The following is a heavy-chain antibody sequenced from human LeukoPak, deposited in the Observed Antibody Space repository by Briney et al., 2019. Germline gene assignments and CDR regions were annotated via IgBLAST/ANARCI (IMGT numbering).Heavy chain of an antibody. CDR1: GFTFSDYH. Sequence: GGSLRLSCAASGFTFSDYHMSWIRQAPGKGLEWVSYISPGGATIYFADSAKGRFTISRDNAKNSLSLQMDSLTAEDTAVYFCAGGRDIAVLGPGGYYDYWGQGTLVTVSS. J-gene: IGHJ4*02. CDR2: ISPGGATI. V-gene: IGHV3-11*01. D-gene: IGHD6-19*01. CDR3: AGGRDIAVLGPGGYYDY.